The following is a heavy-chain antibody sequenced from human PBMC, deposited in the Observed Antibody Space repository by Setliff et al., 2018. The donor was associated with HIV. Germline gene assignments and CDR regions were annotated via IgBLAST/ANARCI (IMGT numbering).Heavy chain of an antibody. J-gene: IGHJ4*02. Sequence: SETLSLTCTMYGDSFGNFYWNWIRQAPGKGLEWIVELNDRGNINYNPSLKSRVTISQDTSKKQFSLKMTSVTAADTAVYYCAIFFVTIVTTHDHWGQGTLVTVSS. D-gene: IGHD4-17*01. V-gene: IGHV4-34*01. CDR3: AIFFVTIVTTHDH. CDR2: LNDRGNI. CDR1: GDSFGNFY.